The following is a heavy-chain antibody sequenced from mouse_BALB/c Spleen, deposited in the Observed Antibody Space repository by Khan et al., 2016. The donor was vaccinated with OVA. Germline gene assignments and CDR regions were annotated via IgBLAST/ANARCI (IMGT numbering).Heavy chain of an antibody. V-gene: IGHV1S137*01. J-gene: IGHJ3*01. Sequence: QIQLVQSGPEVVRPGVSVKISCKASGYTFTDYAMPWVKQSHAKRLEWIGVISTDNGNTNYTQKFKGQSTMTVDRSSSTAYMELARLTSDDSAIYYCAGLTPYWGQGTLVTVSA. CDR2: ISTDNGNT. CDR1: GYTFTDYA. CDR3: AGLTPY.